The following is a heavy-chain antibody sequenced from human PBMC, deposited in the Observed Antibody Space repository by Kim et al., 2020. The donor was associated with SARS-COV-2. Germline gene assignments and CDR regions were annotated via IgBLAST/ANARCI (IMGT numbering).Heavy chain of an antibody. CDR3: AKDQGYSYGSDLDY. V-gene: IGHV3-23*01. CDR1: GFTFSSYA. J-gene: IGHJ4*02. CDR2: ISGSGGST. Sequence: GGSLRLSCAASGFTFSSYAMSWVRQAPGKGLEWVSAISGSGGSTYYADSVKGRFTISRDNSKNTLYLQMNSLRAEDTAVYYCAKDQGYSYGSDLDYWGQGTLVTVSS. D-gene: IGHD5-18*01.